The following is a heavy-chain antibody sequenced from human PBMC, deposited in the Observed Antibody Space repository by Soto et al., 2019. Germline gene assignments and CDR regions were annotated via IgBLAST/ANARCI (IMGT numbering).Heavy chain of an antibody. CDR2: IIPILGAP. CDR1: GGSFSSYA. Sequence: QVQLVQSGAEVKKPGSSVKVSCKASGGSFSSYAISWVRQAPVQGLEWMGGIIPILGAPTYAQKFQGRVTIIADKATSTAYMDLGSRRSEDTALYYWAGACTVSGNDAFDIWGRGTLVTFSS. J-gene: IGHJ3*02. V-gene: IGHV1-69*06. D-gene: IGHD6-19*01. CDR3: AGACTVSGNDAFDI.